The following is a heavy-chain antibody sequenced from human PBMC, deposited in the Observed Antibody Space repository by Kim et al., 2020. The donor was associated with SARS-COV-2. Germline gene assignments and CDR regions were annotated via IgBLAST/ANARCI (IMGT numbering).Heavy chain of an antibody. V-gene: IGHV6-1*01. CDR3: ARRSSGANLGFDY. J-gene: IGHJ4*02. CDR2: TYYRSKWSN. CDR1: GDSVSSNSAA. D-gene: IGHD3-10*01. Sequence: SQTLSLTCAISGDSVSSNSAAWNWIRQSPSRGLEWLGRTYYRSKWSNDYAVSVKSRITISPNTSKNQFSRQLNSVTPEDTAVYYCARRSSGANLGFDYWGQGTLVTVSS.